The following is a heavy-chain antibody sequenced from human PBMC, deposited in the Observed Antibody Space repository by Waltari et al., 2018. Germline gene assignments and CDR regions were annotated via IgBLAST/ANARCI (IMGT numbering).Heavy chain of an antibody. D-gene: IGHD3-3*01. CDR3: ARELGYYDFWSGYLNWFDP. J-gene: IGHJ5*02. V-gene: IGHV4-39*07. Sequence: QLQLQESGPGLVKPSETLSLTCTVSGGSISSSSYYWGWIRQPPGKGLEWIGSIYYSGSTYCIPSLRSRVIITVDTSKNQVSLKLTSVTAADTAVYYCARELGYYDFWSGYLNWFDPWGQGTLVTVSS. CDR2: IYYSGST. CDR1: GGSISSSSYY.